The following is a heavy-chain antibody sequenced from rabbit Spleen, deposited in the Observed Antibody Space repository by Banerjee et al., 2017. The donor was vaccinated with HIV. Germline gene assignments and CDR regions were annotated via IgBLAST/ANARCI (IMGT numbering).Heavy chain of an antibody. Sequence: QQQPEESGGDLVQPEGSLTLTCKASAFDFSNSAVCWVRQAPGKGLEWIACIYAGSSGSTYYASWAKGRFTISRTSSTTVTLEMTSLTAADTATYFCARGSAAMTMLIIGFYLNLWGPGTLVTVS. CDR2: IYAGSSGST. CDR1: AFDFSNSAV. V-gene: IGHV1S45*01. CDR3: ARGSAAMTMLIIGFYLNL. J-gene: IGHJ4*01. D-gene: IGHD2-1*01.